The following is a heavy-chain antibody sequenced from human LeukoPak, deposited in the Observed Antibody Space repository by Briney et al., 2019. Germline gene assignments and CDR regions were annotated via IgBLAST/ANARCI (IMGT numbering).Heavy chain of an antibody. V-gene: IGHV5-51*01. D-gene: IGHD6-13*01. CDR1: GYIFTNYW. CDR3: ARPPHTSSWYFFDF. CDR2: IYPRDSDI. J-gene: IGHJ4*02. Sequence: GESLKISCKTSGYIFTNYWIAWVRQMPGKGLEYMGIIYPRDSDIRYNPSFRGQVTISADKSISTAYLQWTSLKASDTAMYFCARPPHTSSWYFFDFWGQGTLVTVSS.